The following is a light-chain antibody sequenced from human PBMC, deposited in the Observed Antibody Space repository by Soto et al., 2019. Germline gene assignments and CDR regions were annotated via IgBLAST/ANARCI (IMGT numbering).Light chain of an antibody. CDR1: QSISTW. V-gene: IGKV1-5*01. CDR3: QQYNSYSSWT. J-gene: IGKJ1*01. CDR2: DAS. Sequence: DIQMTQSPSTLSASVGDRVTITCRASQSISTWLAWYQQKPGKAPDVLIYDASSLESGVPSRFSGSGSGTEFTLTISSLQPDDFATYYCQQYNSYSSWTFGQGTKVDI.